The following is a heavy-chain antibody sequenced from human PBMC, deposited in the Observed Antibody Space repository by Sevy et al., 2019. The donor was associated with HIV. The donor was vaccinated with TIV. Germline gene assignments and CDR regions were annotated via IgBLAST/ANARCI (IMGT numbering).Heavy chain of an antibody. D-gene: IGHD3-10*01. J-gene: IGHJ6*02. Sequence: ASVKVSCKASGYTFTSYDINWVRQATGQGLEWMGWMNPNSGNTGYAQKFQGRVTMTRNTSISTAYMELSSLRSEDTAVYYCARRRFLWFGAVSRSYSGMDVWGQGTTVTVSS. CDR1: GYTFTSYD. V-gene: IGHV1-8*01. CDR2: MNPNSGNT. CDR3: ARRRFLWFGAVSRSYSGMDV.